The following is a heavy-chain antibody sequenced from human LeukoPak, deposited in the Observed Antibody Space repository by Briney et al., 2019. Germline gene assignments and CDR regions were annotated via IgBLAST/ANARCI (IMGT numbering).Heavy chain of an antibody. V-gene: IGHV4-34*01. D-gene: IGHD3-22*01. CDR1: GGSFSGYY. Sequence: KPSETLSLTCAVYGGSFSGYYWSWIRQPPGKGLEWIGEINHSGSTNYNPSLKSRVTISVDTSKNQFSLKLSSVTAADTAVYYCARGGYYYDSSGYSHYFDYWGQGTLVTVSS. CDR3: ARGGYYYDSSGYSHYFDY. J-gene: IGHJ4*02. CDR2: INHSGST.